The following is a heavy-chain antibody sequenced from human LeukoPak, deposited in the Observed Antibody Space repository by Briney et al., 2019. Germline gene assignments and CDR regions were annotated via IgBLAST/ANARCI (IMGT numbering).Heavy chain of an antibody. V-gene: IGHV1-46*01. CDR3: AREKGLLDMDCSSTSCPPTTVTTSPDAFDI. CDR1: GYTFTSYY. D-gene: IGHD2-2*01. Sequence: GASVKVSCKASGYTFTSYYMHWVRQAPGQGLEWMGIINPSGGTTRYAQKFQGRVTMTRDTSTSTVYMELSSLRSEDTAVYYCAREKGLLDMDCSSTSCPPTTVTTSPDAFDIWGQGTMVTVSS. J-gene: IGHJ3*02. CDR2: INPSGGTT.